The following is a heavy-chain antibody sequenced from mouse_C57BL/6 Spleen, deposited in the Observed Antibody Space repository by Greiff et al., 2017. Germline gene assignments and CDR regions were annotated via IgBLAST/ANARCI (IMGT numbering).Heavy chain of an antibody. Sequence: VKLVESGAELARPGASVKLSCKASGYTFTSYGISWVKQRTGQGLEWIGEIYPRSGNTYYNEKFKGKATLTADKSSSTAYMELRSLTSEDSAVYFCARGDSSGYFDYWGQGTTLTVSS. D-gene: IGHD3-2*02. CDR3: ARGDSSGYFDY. J-gene: IGHJ2*01. CDR2: IYPRSGNT. CDR1: GYTFTSYG. V-gene: IGHV1-81*01.